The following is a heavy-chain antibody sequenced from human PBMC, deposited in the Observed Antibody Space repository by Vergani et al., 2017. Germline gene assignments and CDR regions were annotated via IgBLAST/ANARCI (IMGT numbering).Heavy chain of an antibody. CDR3: TTAAQEVTRRAMDY. J-gene: IGHJ4*02. CDR1: GFAFNKAW. CDR2: INSKGNGGTT. Sequence: EVQLVESGGGLVKPGGSLRLSCAASGFAFNKAWMSWVRQAPGKGLEWVGRINSKGNGGTTDFAAPVQGRFTISRDDSKNTLYLQMKSLKTEDTGVYYCTTAAQEVTRRAMDYWGQGTLVIVSP. V-gene: IGHV3-15*01. D-gene: IGHD2-2*01.